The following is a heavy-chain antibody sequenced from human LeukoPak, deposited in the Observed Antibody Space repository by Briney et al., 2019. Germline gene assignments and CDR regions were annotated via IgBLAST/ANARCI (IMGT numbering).Heavy chain of an antibody. V-gene: IGHV1-8*03. CDR2: MNPNSGNT. CDR3: ARGRGNRGDY. D-gene: IGHD1-14*01. J-gene: IGHJ4*02. CDR1: GYTFTSYG. Sequence: ASVKVSCKASGYTFTSYGISWVRQAPGQGLEWMGWMNPNSGNTGYAQKFQGRVTITRNTSISTAYMELSSLGSEDTAVYYCARGRGNRGDYWGQGTLVTVSS.